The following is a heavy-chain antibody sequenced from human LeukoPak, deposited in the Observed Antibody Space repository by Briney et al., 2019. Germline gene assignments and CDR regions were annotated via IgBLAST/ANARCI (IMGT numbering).Heavy chain of an antibody. CDR1: GFTFSSYA. V-gene: IGHV3-30*18. D-gene: IGHD5-18*01. CDR3: AKEWAAMVTYYFDY. Sequence: GGSLRLSCAASGFTFSSYAMSWVRQAPGKGLEWVAVISYDGSNKYYADSVKGRFTISRDNSKNTLYLQMNSLRAEDTAVYYCAKEWAAMVTYYFDYWGQGTLVTVSS. CDR2: ISYDGSNK. J-gene: IGHJ4*02.